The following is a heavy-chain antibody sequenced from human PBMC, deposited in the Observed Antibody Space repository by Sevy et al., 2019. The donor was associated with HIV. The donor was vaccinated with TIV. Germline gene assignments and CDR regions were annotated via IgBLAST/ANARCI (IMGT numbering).Heavy chain of an antibody. J-gene: IGHJ6*02. D-gene: IGHD4-17*01. Sequence: GGSLRLSCAASGFTFSSYGMHWVRQAPGKGLEWVAVISYDGSNKYYGDSVKGRFTISRDNSKNTLYLQMNSLRAEDTAVYYCARPRANYVDHYFFYAMDVWGQGTTVTVSS. CDR1: GFTFSSYG. V-gene: IGHV3-30*03. CDR3: ARPRANYVDHYFFYAMDV. CDR2: ISYDGSNK.